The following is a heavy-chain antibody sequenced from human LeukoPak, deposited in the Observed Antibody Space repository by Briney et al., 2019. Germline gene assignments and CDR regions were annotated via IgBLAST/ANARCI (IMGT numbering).Heavy chain of an antibody. J-gene: IGHJ4*02. CDR2: ISSDGTTT. D-gene: IGHD6-13*01. V-gene: IGHV3-74*01. CDR1: GFPFSSYW. CDR3: ARRSSSWFHYFDY. Sequence: PGGSLSLSCAASGFPFSSYWMHWVRQAPGRGLVWVARISSDGTTTNYADSVKGRFTISRDNAKNTLYLQMNSLRAEDMAVYYRARRSSSWFHYFDYWGQGTLVTVSS.